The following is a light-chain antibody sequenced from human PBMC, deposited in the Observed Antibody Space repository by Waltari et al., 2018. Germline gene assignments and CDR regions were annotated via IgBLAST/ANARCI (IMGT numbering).Light chain of an antibody. V-gene: IGLV2-11*01. Sequence: QSALTQPRSVSGSPGQSVTISCTGTSSDVGGYNFVSWYQQYSGKAPKLIIYDVNKRPAGVPDRFAGSKAANTASLTISGLQTEDDADYYCSSYAGSYTAFGGGTKLTVL. CDR2: DVN. CDR1: SSDVGGYNF. CDR3: SSYAGSYTA. J-gene: IGLJ3*02.